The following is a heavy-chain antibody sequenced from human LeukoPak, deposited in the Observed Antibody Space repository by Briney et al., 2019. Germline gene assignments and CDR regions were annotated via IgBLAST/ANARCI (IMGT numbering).Heavy chain of an antibody. J-gene: IGHJ5*02. CDR3: ASMDSSSWYWFDP. CDR1: GGSFSGYY. V-gene: IGHV4-34*01. D-gene: IGHD6-13*01. CDR2: IYYSGST. Sequence: SETLSLTCAVYGGSFSGYYWSWIRQPPGKGLEWIGSIYYSGSTYYNPSLKSRVTISVDTSKNQFSLKLSSVTAADTAVYYCASMDSSSWYWFDPWGQGTLVTVSS.